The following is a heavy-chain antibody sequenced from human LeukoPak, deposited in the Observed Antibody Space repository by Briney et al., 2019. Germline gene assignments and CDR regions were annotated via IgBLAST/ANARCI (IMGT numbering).Heavy chain of an antibody. CDR1: GFTFSSYE. CDR3: ARELERSGFDP. V-gene: IGHV3-48*03. D-gene: IGHD6-19*01. Sequence: GGSLRLSCAASGFTFSSYEMHWVRQAPGKGPEWVSYISCSGSNKDYADSVKGRFTISRDNAKNSLYLQMNSLRAEDTGVYYCARELERSGFDPWGQGTVVTVSS. CDR2: ISCSGSNK. J-gene: IGHJ5*02.